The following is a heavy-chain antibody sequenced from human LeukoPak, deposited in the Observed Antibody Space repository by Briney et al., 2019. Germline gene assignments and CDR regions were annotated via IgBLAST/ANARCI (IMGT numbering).Heavy chain of an antibody. CDR3: AKDSQYYYDSSGYYDFDY. CDR1: GFTFSSYG. Sequence: GGSLRLSCAASGFTFSSYGMHWVRQAPGKGLEWVAVISYDGSNKYYADSVKGRFTIPRDNSKNTLYLQMNSLRAEDTAVYYCAKDSQYYYDSSGYYDFDYWGQGTLVTVSS. D-gene: IGHD3-22*01. CDR2: ISYDGSNK. J-gene: IGHJ4*02. V-gene: IGHV3-30*18.